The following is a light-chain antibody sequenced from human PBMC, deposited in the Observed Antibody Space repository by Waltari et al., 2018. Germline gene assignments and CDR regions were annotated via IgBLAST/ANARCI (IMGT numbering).Light chain of an antibody. V-gene: IGKV3-15*01. CDR3: LQYHYWPPWT. Sequence: IEMTQSPATLSVSPGDRATLPCRASQNFGTKLAWYQQKPGLAPRLLIYDAFTRATGIPARFSGSGSGTEFTLTISSLQSEDLALYHCLQYHYWPPWTFGQGTKVEVK. CDR1: QNFGTK. J-gene: IGKJ1*01. CDR2: DAF.